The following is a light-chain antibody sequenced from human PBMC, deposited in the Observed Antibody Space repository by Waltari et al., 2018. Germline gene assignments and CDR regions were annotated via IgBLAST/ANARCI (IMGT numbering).Light chain of an antibody. CDR3: SSYADSDNLV. CDR1: SSDVGGYNS. V-gene: IGLV2-8*01. J-gene: IGLJ3*02. CDR2: EVT. Sequence: QSALTQPPSASGSPGQSVTISCTGTSSDVGGYNSVSWYQQHPGKAPKRMIYEVTKRPSGVHDRFSGSKSGNTASLIVSGLQAEDEADYHCSSYADSDNLVFGGGTKLTVL.